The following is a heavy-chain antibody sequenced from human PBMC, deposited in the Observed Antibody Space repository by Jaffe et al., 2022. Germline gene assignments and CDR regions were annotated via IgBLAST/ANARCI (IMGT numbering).Heavy chain of an antibody. CDR2: IYYSGST. CDR3: ARGIAVAGTKTNWFDP. J-gene: IGHJ5*02. D-gene: IGHD6-19*01. Sequence: QVQLQESGPGLVKPSETLSLTCTVSGGSISSYYWSWIRQPPGKGLEWIGYIYYSGSTNYNPSLKSRVTISVDTSKNQFSLKLSSVTAADTAVYYCARGIAVAGTKTNWFDPWGQGTLVTVSS. CDR1: GGSISSYY. V-gene: IGHV4-59*01.